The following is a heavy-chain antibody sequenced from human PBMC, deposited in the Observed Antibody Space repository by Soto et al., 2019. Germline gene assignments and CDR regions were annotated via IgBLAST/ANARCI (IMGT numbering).Heavy chain of an antibody. D-gene: IGHD4-17*01. J-gene: IGHJ4*02. Sequence: GESLKISCKGSGYTFNIYWIAWVRQMPGKGLEWMGVIYPVDSDTRYSPSFQGQVTTSVDKSINTAYLQWSSLQAPDTAIYYCARQDGDGLFYFDYWGQGTPVTV. CDR1: GYTFNIYW. CDR2: IYPVDSDT. V-gene: IGHV5-51*01. CDR3: ARQDGDGLFYFDY.